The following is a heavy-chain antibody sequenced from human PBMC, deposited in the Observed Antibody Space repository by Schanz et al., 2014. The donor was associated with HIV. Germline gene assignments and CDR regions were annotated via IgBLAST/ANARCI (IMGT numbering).Heavy chain of an antibody. CDR1: GFTFRSYG. CDR2: IWYDGSNK. Sequence: QVQLVESGGGVVQPGRSLRLSCAASGFTFRSYGMHWVRQAPGKGLEWVALIWYDGSNKIYADSVKGRFTISRDNAKNSLYLQMNSLRAKDTAVYYCAREREESIAYYYYGMDVWGQGTAVTVSS. V-gene: IGHV3-33*01. D-gene: IGHD1-26*01. J-gene: IGHJ6*02. CDR3: AREREESIAYYYYGMDV.